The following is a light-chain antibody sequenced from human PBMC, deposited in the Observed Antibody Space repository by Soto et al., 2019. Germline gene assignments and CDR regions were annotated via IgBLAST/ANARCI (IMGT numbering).Light chain of an antibody. V-gene: IGLV2-14*03. CDR1: SSDVGFYNY. CDR3: SSYTSTNTLFV. Sequence: QSALTQPASVSGSPGQSITISCTGTSSDVGFYNYVSWYQHHPGKAPKLMIYDVSNRPSGVSDRFSGSKSGNTASLTISGLQADDEADYYCSSYTSTNTLFVFGTGTKATVL. CDR2: DVS. J-gene: IGLJ1*01.